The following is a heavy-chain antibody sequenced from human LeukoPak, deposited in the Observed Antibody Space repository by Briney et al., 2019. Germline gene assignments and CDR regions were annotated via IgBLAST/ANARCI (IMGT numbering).Heavy chain of an antibody. V-gene: IGHV4-59*11. J-gene: IGHJ4*02. CDR1: GGSISSHY. D-gene: IGHD6-13*01. Sequence: PSETLSLTCTVSGGSISSHYWSWIRQPPGKGLEWIGCIYYSGTTNYNPSLKSRVTISVDTSKNQLSLKLSSVTAADTAVYYCARGDDSSRFFSSFDYWGQGTLVTVSS. CDR3: ARGDDSSRFFSSFDY. CDR2: IYYSGTT.